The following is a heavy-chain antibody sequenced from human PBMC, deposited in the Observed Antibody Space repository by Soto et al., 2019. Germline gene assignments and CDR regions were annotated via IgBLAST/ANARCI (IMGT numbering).Heavy chain of an antibody. CDR1: GGSFSGYD. CDR3: ARGIATTPAVQGDVPDNCYVDA. J-gene: IGHJ5*02. CDR2: TDHSGAS. Sequence: SETLSHTCGWYGGSFSGYDWSWIRQPQGKGLEWIGDTDHSGASNQTPSLTSRVTISVDTSKNQFSLKLKSVTAADTAVYYCARGIATTPAVQGDVPDNCYVDAWGRGTRVTVS. D-gene: IGHD1-1*01. V-gene: IGHV4-34*01.